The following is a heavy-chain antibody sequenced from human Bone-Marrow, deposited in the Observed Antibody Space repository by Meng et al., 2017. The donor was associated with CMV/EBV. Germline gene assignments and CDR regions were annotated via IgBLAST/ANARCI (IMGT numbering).Heavy chain of an antibody. CDR3: ARAEDSSGWSQLDY. CDR1: GFHVRSNY. Sequence: GESLKISCAASGFHVRSNYMAWVRQAPGKGLEWVAVISYDGSNKYYADSVKGRFTISRDNSKNTLYLQMNSLRAEDTAVYYCARAEDSSGWSQLDYWGQGTLVTVSS. V-gene: IGHV3-30*03. CDR2: ISYDGSNK. D-gene: IGHD6-19*01. J-gene: IGHJ4*02.